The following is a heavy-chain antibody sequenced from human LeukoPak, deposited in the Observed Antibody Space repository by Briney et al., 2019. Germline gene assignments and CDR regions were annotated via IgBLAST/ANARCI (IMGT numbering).Heavy chain of an antibody. CDR3: ARTHCGGDCYLSDYYYMDV. CDR2: IYYSGST. D-gene: IGHD2-21*01. CDR1: GGSISSYY. Sequence: SETLSLTCTVSGGSISSYYWSWIRQPPGKGLEWIGYIYYSGSTNYNPSLKSRVTISADTSKNQFSLKLSSVTAADTAVYYCARTHCGGDCYLSDYYYMDVWGKGTTVTVSS. V-gene: IGHV4-59*01. J-gene: IGHJ6*03.